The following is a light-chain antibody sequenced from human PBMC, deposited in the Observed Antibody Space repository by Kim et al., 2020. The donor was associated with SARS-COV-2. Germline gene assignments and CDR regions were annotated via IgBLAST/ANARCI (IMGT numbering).Light chain of an antibody. CDR2: RSN. J-gene: IGLJ3*02. CDR1: SSNIGSNY. Sequence: ELTKPPSASGTPGQTVTISCSGSSSNIGSNYVYWYQQFPGTAPKLLIYRSNQRPSGVPDRFSGSKSGTSASLAISGLRSEDEADYYCAAWDDSLREVFGGGTQLTVL. V-gene: IGLV1-47*01. CDR3: AAWDDSLREV.